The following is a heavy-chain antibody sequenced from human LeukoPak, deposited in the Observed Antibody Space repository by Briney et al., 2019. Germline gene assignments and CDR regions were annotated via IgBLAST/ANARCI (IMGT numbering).Heavy chain of an antibody. Sequence: GGSLRLSCAASGFIVSNKYMSWVRQAPGRGLEWVSIIYTGGSTYYADSVKGRFTISRDNSKNTLYLQMNSLRVEDTAVYYCARGGIQSWLPMADWGQGTLVTVSS. D-gene: IGHD5-18*01. V-gene: IGHV3-53*01. CDR2: IYTGGST. J-gene: IGHJ4*02. CDR1: GFIVSNKY. CDR3: ARGGIQSWLPMAD.